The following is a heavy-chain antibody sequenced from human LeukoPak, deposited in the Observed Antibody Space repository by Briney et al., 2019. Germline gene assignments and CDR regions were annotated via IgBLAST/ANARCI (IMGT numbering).Heavy chain of an antibody. CDR2: ISYSGST. Sequence: SVTLSLTCTVSGAAISSNYWSWIRQPPGKGLEWIGHISYSGSTNYNPSLKSRVTISVDTSKNQFSLKLNSVTAADTAVYYCARGNNWFDPWGQGSLVTVSS. V-gene: IGHV4-59*01. CDR3: ARGNNWFDP. CDR1: GAAISSNY. J-gene: IGHJ5*02.